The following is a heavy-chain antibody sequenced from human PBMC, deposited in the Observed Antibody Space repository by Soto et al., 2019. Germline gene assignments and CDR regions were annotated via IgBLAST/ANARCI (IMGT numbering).Heavy chain of an antibody. J-gene: IGHJ4*02. Sequence: PSETLSLTCTVSGDSISSYYWAWIRQSPGKGLEWIGYIYYSGTTNYNSHLKSRVTLSVDTSRNQFSLSLTSLTAADTAVYFCARSQRGRTAFTFDYWGQGVLVTVSS. V-gene: IGHV4-59*12. CDR3: ARSQRGRTAFTFDY. CDR1: GDSISSYY. CDR2: IYYSGTT. D-gene: IGHD1-26*01.